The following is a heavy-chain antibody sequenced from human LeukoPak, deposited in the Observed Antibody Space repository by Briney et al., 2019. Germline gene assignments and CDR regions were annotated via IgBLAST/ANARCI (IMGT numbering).Heavy chain of an antibody. CDR3: ANQGPGWDGSGPFDY. V-gene: IGHV3-30*02. D-gene: IGHD3-10*01. J-gene: IGHJ4*02. CDR1: GFTFSRYG. Sequence: PGGSLRFSCAASGFTFSRYGMHWVRQAPGKGLEWVAFIRYDGSNKYYADSVKGRFTISRDNSKNTLYLQMNSLRAEDTAVYYCANQGPGWDGSGPFDYWGQGTPVTVSS. CDR2: IRYDGSNK.